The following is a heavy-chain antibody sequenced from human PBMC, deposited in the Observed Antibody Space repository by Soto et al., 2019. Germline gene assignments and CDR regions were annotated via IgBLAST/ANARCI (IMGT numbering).Heavy chain of an antibody. CDR2: ISGSGGST. V-gene: IGHV3-23*01. D-gene: IGHD1-26*01. Sequence: GGSLRLSCAASGVTFSSYAMSWVRQAPGKGLEWVSAISGSGGSTYYADSVKGRFTISRDNSKSTLYLQMNSLRAEDTAVYYCASCIVGATRDAFDIWGQGTMVTVSS. CDR3: ASCIVGATRDAFDI. CDR1: GVTFSSYA. J-gene: IGHJ3*02.